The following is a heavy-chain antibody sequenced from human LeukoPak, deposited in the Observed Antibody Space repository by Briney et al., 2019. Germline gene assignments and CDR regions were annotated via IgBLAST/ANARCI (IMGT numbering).Heavy chain of an antibody. Sequence: GESLKISCKGSGYSFTSYWIGWVRQMPGKGLEWMGIIYPVDSDARYSPSFQGQVTISADKSISTAYLQWSSLKASDTAMYYCARHPYSSPNPPDYWGQGTLVTVSS. D-gene: IGHD6-13*01. V-gene: IGHV5-51*01. CDR3: ARHPYSSPNPPDY. CDR1: GYSFTSYW. J-gene: IGHJ4*02. CDR2: IYPVDSDA.